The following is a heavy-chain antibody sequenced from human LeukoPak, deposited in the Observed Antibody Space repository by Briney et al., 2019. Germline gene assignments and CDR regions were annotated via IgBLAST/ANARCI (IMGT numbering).Heavy chain of an antibody. J-gene: IGHJ5*02. CDR2: IYYSGST. V-gene: IGHV4-61*01. CDR3: ARAYCGGDCYPGWFDP. CDR1: GGSISSGSDY. Sequence: PSETLSLTCTVSGGSISSGSDYWSWIRQPPGKGLEWIGYIYYSGSTNYNPSLKSRVTISVDTSKNQFSLKLSSVTAADTAVYYCARAYCGGDCYPGWFDPWGQGTLVTVSS. D-gene: IGHD2-21*02.